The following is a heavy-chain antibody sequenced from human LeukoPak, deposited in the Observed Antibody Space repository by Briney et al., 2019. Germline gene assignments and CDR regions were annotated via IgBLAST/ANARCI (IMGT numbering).Heavy chain of an antibody. CDR3: ARDSGRSAAYFNY. CDR1: GFTFSNFA. Sequence: GGSLRLSCAASGFTFSNFAMHLVRQAPGKGLEWVAGISYDAGKTYYADSVRGRFTISRDTSKNTLYLQMNGLRAEDTAVYYCARDSGRSAAYFNYWGQGTLVTVSS. D-gene: IGHD2-15*01. CDR2: ISYDAGKT. V-gene: IGHV3-30*04. J-gene: IGHJ4*02.